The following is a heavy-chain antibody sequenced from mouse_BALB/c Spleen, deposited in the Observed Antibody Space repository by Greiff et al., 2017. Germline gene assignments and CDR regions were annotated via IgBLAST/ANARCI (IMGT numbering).Heavy chain of an antibody. CDR1: GFNIKDTY. D-gene: IGHD2-3*01. CDR2: IDPANGNT. J-gene: IGHJ4*01. CDR3: ARSRDGYFLYAMDY. V-gene: IGHV14-3*02. Sequence: VQLQQSGAELVKPGASVKLSCTASGFNIKDTYMHWVKQRPEQGLEWIGRIDPANGNTKYDPKFQGKATITADTSSNTAYLQLSSLTSEDTAVYYCARSRDGYFLYAMDYWGQGTSVTVSS.